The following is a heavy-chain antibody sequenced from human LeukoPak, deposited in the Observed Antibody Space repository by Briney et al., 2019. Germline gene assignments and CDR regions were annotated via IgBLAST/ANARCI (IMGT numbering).Heavy chain of an antibody. CDR2: IYHSGST. Sequence: PSDTLSLTCAVSGYSISNSNWWGWLRQPPGKGLEWIGYIYHSGSTYYNPSLKSRVTMSVDTSKNQFSLKLSSVTAVDTAVYYCARNRVPDNWGQGTLVTVSS. CDR3: ARNRVPDN. V-gene: IGHV4-28*01. J-gene: IGHJ4*02. CDR1: GYSISNSNW.